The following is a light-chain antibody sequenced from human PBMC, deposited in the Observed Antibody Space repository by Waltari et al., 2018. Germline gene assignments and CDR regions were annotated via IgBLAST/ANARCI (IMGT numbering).Light chain of an antibody. CDR2: YAS. CDR3: QKYNDWPYS. Sequence: ETVMMQSPATLSLSPGERATLSCRASQSVGSTLAWYQQKPGQAPRLLIYYASSSATGIPDRFSGSGSGTEFTLTISSLDPEDVGVYYCQKYNDWPYSFGQGTKVEIK. J-gene: IGKJ2*03. V-gene: IGKV3D-15*01. CDR1: QSVGST.